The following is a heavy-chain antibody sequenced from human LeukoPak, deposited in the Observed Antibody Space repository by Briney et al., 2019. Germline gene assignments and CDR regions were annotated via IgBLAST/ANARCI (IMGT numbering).Heavy chain of an antibody. CDR3: ARDPYSSGWPFDY. D-gene: IGHD6-19*01. Sequence: GGSLRLSCTASGFPFRVRWMHWVRQAPGKGLVWISLIKKDGFFSTYADSVKGRFTISRDDAKNTLYLQMDSLRADDTAVYYCARDPYSSGWPFDYWGQGTLVTVSS. CDR1: GFPFRVRW. V-gene: IGHV3-74*03. CDR2: IKKDGFFS. J-gene: IGHJ4*02.